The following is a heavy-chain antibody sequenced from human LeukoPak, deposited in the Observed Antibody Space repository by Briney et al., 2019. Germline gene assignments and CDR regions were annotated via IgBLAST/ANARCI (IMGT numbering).Heavy chain of an antibody. D-gene: IGHD6-6*01. J-gene: IGHJ4*02. Sequence: GASVKVSCKASGGTFSSYAISWVRQAPGQGLEWMGGIIPIFGTANYAQKFQGRVTITADKSTSTAYMELSSLRSDDTAVYYCARGELYSSSPSWGQGTLVTVSS. V-gene: IGHV1-69*06. CDR2: IIPIFGTA. CDR3: ARGELYSSSPS. CDR1: GGTFSSYA.